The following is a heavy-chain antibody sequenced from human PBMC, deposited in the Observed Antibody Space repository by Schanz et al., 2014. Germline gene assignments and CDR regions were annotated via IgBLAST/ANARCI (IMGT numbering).Heavy chain of an antibody. V-gene: IGHV3-23*01. Sequence: DVQLLESGGGLVQPGGSLRLSCEASGFSFGNYGMSWVRQAPGKGLEWVSGFDAHDGRAYYADSAKGRFTISRDNAKNSQYLKMNSLRAEETALYYCARDRRNADLDYWGQGTLVTVSA. J-gene: IGHJ4*02. CDR2: FDAHDGRA. D-gene: IGHD1-1*01. CDR1: GFSFGNYG. CDR3: ARDRRNADLDY.